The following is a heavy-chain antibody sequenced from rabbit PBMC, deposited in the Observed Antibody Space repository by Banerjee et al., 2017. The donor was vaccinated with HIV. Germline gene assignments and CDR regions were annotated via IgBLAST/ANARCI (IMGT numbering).Heavy chain of an antibody. V-gene: IGHV1S45*01. CDR3: ARNDGGNSWDL. D-gene: IGHD8-1*01. CDR1: GFTLSSSDY. CDR2: IVAGSSGTT. Sequence: QEQLVESGGGLVQPEGSLTLTCKASGFTLSSSDYMCWVRQAPGKGLEWIGCIVAGSSGTTYYASWAKGRFTISKTSSTTVTLQMTSLTAADTATYFCARNDGGNSWDLWGQGTLVTVS. J-gene: IGHJ6*01.